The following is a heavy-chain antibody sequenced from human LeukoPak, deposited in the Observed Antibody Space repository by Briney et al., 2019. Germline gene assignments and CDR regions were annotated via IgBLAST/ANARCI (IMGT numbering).Heavy chain of an antibody. Sequence: GESLKISCKGSGYSFTSYWIGWVRQMPGKGLEWMGIIYPGDSDTRYSPSFQGQVTISADKSISTAYLQWSSLKASDTAMYYCARSSGYCSGGGCLYYYGMDVWGQGTTVTVSS. CDR1: GYSFTSYW. V-gene: IGHV5-51*01. J-gene: IGHJ6*02. D-gene: IGHD2-15*01. CDR3: ARSSGYCSGGGCLYYYGMDV. CDR2: IYPGDSDT.